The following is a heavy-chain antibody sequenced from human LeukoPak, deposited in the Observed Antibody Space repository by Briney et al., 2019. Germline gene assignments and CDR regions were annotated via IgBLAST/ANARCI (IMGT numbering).Heavy chain of an antibody. CDR3: ARERPEIDY. CDR1: GFTFSSYE. CDR2: ISSSGSTI. Sequence: GGSLRLSCAASGFTFSSYEMNWVRQAPGKGLEWVSYISSSGSTIYYADSVKGRFTISRDNDRNSLYLQMNRLRAEDTAVYYCARERPEIDYWGQGTLVTVSS. J-gene: IGHJ4*02. V-gene: IGHV3-48*03.